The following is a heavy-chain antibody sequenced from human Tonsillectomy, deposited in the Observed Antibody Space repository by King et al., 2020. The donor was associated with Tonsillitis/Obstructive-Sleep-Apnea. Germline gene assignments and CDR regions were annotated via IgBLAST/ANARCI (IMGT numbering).Heavy chain of an antibody. CDR2: ISSSGGST. J-gene: IGHJ6*03. Sequence: VQLVESGGGFVQPGGSLRLSCAASGFTFNTYAMSWVRQAPGKGLEWVSAISSSGGSTYYADSVKGRFTISRDNSKNTLYLQMNSLRAEDTAVYYCAKNYYDSSGPRYFYYYMDVWGRGTTVTVSS. CDR3: AKNYYDSSGPRYFYYYMDV. D-gene: IGHD3-22*01. V-gene: IGHV3-23*04. CDR1: GFTFNTYA.